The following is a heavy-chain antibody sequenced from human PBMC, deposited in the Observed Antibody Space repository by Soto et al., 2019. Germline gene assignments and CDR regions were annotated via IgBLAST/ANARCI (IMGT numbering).Heavy chain of an antibody. D-gene: IGHD3-9*01. CDR2: IYYNGIT. CDR1: DGSISTTAYY. V-gene: IGHV4-39*01. J-gene: IGHJ4*02. Sequence: SETLSLTCSVSDGSISTTAYYWGWIRQPPGKGLEWIASIYYNGITYYGPSLKSRVTISIDTSKNQFSLKMTSLTAADTAVYYCARHPAGLRYFDYWGPGTLVT. CDR3: ARHPAGLRYFDY.